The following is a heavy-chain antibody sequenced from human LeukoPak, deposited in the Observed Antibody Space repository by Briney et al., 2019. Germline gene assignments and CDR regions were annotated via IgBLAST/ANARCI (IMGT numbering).Heavy chain of an antibody. CDR1: GYSISSGYY. J-gene: IGHJ4*02. CDR2: IYHSGST. D-gene: IGHD7-27*01. CDR3: ARVPDTGVRYFDY. Sequence: SETLSLTCAVSGYSISSGYYWGWIRQPPGKGLEWIGSIYHSGSTYYNPSLKSRVTISVDTSKNQFSLKLSSVTAADTAVYYCARVPDTGVRYFDYWGQGTLVTVSS. V-gene: IGHV4-38-2*01.